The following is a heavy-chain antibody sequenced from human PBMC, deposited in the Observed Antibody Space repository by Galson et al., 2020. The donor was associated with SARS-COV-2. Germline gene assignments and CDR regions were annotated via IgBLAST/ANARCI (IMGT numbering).Heavy chain of an antibody. CDR3: ARGGFYGSGSFTYFDY. J-gene: IGHJ4*01. CDR1: GYTFSSYG. V-gene: IGHV1-18*01. CDR2: SNLSSGDT. D-gene: IGHD3-10*01. Sequence: ASVKVSCKASGYTFSSYGINWVRQAPGHGLEWKGWSNLSSGDTNYAQKLQGRVTMTTDTSTSTVYMELRSLRSDDTAVYYCARGGFYGSGSFTYFDYWGQGTLVTVSS.